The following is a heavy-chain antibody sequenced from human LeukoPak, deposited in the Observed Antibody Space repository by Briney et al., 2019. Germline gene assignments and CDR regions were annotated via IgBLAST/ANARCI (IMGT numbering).Heavy chain of an antibody. V-gene: IGHV4-59*01. CDR2: IYYSGST. CDR1: GGSISSYY. D-gene: IGHD3-10*01. J-gene: IGHJ4*02. CDR3: ATVAVIRGVTYFDY. Sequence: SETLSLTCTVSGGSISSYYWSWIRQPPGKGLEWIGYIYYSGSTNYNPSLKSRVTISVDTSKNQFSLKLRSVTAADTAVYYCATVAVIRGVTYFDYWGQGTLVTVSS.